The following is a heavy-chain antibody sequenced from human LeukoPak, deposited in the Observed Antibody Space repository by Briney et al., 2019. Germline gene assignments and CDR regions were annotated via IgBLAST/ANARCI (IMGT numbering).Heavy chain of an antibody. CDR1: GFTFSSYG. V-gene: IGHV3-33*01. D-gene: IGHD3-16*02. J-gene: IGHJ4*02. Sequence: PGGSLRLSCAASGFTFSSYGMHWVRQAPGKGLEWVAVIWYDGSNKYYADSVKGRFTISRDNSKNTLYLQMNSLRAEDTAVYYCARPPGLGELSLYLPYGYWGQGTLVTVSS. CDR3: ARPPGLGELSLYLPYGY. CDR2: IWYDGSNK.